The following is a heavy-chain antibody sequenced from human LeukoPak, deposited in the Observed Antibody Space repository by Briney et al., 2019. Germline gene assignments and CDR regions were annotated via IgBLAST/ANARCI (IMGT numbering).Heavy chain of an antibody. V-gene: IGHV3-53*01. CDR1: GFTVSSNY. CDR2: IYSGGST. CDR3: ARDGPYGDYSDY. Sequence: GGSLRRSCAASGFTVSSNYMSWVRQAPGKGLEWVSVIYSGGSTYYADSVKGRFTISRDNSKNTLYLQMNSLRAEDTAVYYCARDGPYGDYSDYWGQGTLVTVSS. J-gene: IGHJ4*02. D-gene: IGHD4-17*01.